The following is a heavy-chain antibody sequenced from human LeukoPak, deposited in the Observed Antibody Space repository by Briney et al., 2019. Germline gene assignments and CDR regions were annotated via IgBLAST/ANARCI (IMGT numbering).Heavy chain of an antibody. Sequence: ASVKVSCKSHGYTLTGYYMHWVRQAPGQGLEWMGRINPKTGATNYAQNFQGRVTMTRDTSIRTVYKELSRLRSDDTAVYYCTRETDFYRDHWGPGTLVTVSS. V-gene: IGHV1-2*06. CDR1: GYTLTGYY. D-gene: IGHD2-21*02. CDR3: TRETDFYRDH. CDR2: INPKTGAT. J-gene: IGHJ4*02.